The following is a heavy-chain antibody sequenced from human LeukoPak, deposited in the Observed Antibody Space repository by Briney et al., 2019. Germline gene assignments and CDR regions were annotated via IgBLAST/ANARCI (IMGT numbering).Heavy chain of an antibody. Sequence: SDTLPLTCTVSGGSISSYFWSWIRQPPGKGLEWIGHIYYSGSTNYNPSLKSRVTVSVDTSKNQFSLKPSSVTAADTAVYYCARGAGNYYFYGMDVWGQGTTVTVSS. CDR1: GGSISSYF. J-gene: IGHJ6*02. CDR3: ARGAGNYYFYGMDV. CDR2: IYYSGST. V-gene: IGHV4-59*07.